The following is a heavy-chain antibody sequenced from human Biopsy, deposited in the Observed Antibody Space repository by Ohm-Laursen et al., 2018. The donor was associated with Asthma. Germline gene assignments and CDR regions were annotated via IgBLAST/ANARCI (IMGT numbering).Heavy chain of an antibody. CDR3: ARTYYDFLTGQVNDAFDM. D-gene: IGHD3-9*01. V-gene: IGHV1-3*01. J-gene: IGHJ3*02. CDR1: GYTFINYV. CDR2: INAGNGNT. Sequence: ASVKVSCKASGYTFINYVIHWVRQAPGQRLEWMGWINAGNGNTKYSQKFQGRVTISRDTSASTAYMDLSSLLSEDTAVYYCARTYYDFLTGQVNDAFDMWGQGTMVTVSS.